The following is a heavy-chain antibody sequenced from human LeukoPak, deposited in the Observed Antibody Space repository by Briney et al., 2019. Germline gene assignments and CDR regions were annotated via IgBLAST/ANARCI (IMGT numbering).Heavy chain of an antibody. CDR2: ISRGGNFI. V-gene: IGHV3-48*03. CDR1: GFTFSTYE. CDR3: ARDSFSDYYHYMDV. D-gene: IGHD3-3*02. J-gene: IGHJ6*03. Sequence: GGSLRLSCAASGFTFSTYEMHWVRQAPGKGLEWVSYISRGGNFIYYADSVKGRFTISRDDAKNSLFLQMNSLRGEDTAVYYCARDSFSDYYHYMDVWGKGTTVTVSS.